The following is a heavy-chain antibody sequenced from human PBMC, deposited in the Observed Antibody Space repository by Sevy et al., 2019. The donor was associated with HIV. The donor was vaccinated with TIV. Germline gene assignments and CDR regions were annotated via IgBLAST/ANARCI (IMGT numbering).Heavy chain of an antibody. CDR1: GYKVDMYG. V-gene: IGHV1-18*04. Sequence: ASVKVSCKISGYKVDMYGIAWVRQAPGQGLEWMGWISTYNANTNYAQNFQGRVTMTTDTSTSVVYMELGGLRPDDTAVYYCARATGMAVAGTGRYFDFWGQGTLVTVSS. CDR3: ARATGMAVAGTGRYFDF. J-gene: IGHJ4*01. CDR2: ISTYNANT. D-gene: IGHD6-19*01.